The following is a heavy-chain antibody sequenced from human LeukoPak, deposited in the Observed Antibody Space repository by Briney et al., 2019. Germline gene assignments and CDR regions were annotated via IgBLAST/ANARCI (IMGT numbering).Heavy chain of an antibody. V-gene: IGHV3-21*01. Sequence: PGGSLRLSCAASGFTFSSYSMNWVRQAPGKGLEWVSSISSSSSYIYYADSVKGRFTISRDNAKNSLYLQMNSLRAEDTAVYYCARASPYYYGSGSYLDRHDAFDIWGQGTMVTVSS. CDR2: ISSSSSYI. J-gene: IGHJ3*02. D-gene: IGHD3-10*01. CDR1: GFTFSSYS. CDR3: ARASPYYYGSGSYLDRHDAFDI.